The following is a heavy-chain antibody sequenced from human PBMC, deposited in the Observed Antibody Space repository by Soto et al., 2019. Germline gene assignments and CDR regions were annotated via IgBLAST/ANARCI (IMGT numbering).Heavy chain of an antibody. V-gene: IGHV1-46*01. CDR3: ARAGSYLGF. Sequence: QVQLVQSGAEVKKPGASVKVSCKASGYTFTSYYMHWVRQAPGQGLEWMGIINPSGGSTSYAQKCXXRXTXTRDTSTSTVYMELSSLRSEDTSVYYCARAGSYLGFWGQGTLVTVSS. J-gene: IGHJ4*02. CDR2: INPSGGST. CDR1: GYTFTSYY. D-gene: IGHD3-16*01.